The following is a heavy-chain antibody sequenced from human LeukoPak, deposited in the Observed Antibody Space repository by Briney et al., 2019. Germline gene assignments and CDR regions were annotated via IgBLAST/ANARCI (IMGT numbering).Heavy chain of an antibody. CDR2: ISGNGGST. Sequence: PGGSLRLSCAASGFTFSSYVMHWVRQAPGKGLEYVSAISGNGGSTYYANSVKGRSTISRDNSKNTLYLQMGSLRAEDMAVYYCARGAIVGATLSAFDIWGQGTMVTVSS. CDR3: ARGAIVGATLSAFDI. J-gene: IGHJ3*02. CDR1: GFTFSSYV. V-gene: IGHV3-64*01. D-gene: IGHD1-26*01.